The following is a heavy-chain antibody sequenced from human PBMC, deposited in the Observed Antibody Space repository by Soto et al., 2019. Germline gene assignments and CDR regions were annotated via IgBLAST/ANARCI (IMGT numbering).Heavy chain of an antibody. J-gene: IGHJ6*02. CDR2: IYYSGST. D-gene: IGHD3-3*01. V-gene: IGHV4-59*01. Sequence: PSETLSLTCTVSGGSISSYYWSCIRQPPGKGLEWIGYIYYSGSTNYNPSLKSRVTISVDTSKNQFSLKLSSVTAADTAVYYCARGSTIFGVVINYYYYYGMDVWGQGTTVTVSS. CDR3: ARGSTIFGVVINYYYYYGMDV. CDR1: GGSISSYY.